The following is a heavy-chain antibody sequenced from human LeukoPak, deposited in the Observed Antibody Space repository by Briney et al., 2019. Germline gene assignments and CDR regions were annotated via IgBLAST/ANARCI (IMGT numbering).Heavy chain of an antibody. CDR2: ISDDGRNK. D-gene: IGHD4-17*01. CDR1: GFSFISYG. Sequence: GGSLRLSCAASGFSFISYGMHWVRQAPGKGLEWVGVISDDGRNKKYADSVKGRFTISRDNSKDTLYLQMNSLRDEDTSVYYCAKRPSDYGDYVTYFDYWGQGTLVTVSS. V-gene: IGHV3-30*18. J-gene: IGHJ4*02. CDR3: AKRPSDYGDYVTYFDY.